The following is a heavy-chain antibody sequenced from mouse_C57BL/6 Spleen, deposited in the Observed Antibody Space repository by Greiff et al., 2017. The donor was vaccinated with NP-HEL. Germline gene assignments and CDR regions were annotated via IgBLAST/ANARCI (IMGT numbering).Heavy chain of an antibody. CDR2: IYPSDSET. Sequence: VKLQQPGAELVRPGSSVKLSCKASGYTFTSYWMDWVKQRPGQGLEWIGNIYPSDSETHYNQKFKDKATLTVDKSSSTAYMQLSSLTSEDSAVYYCATGTDWYFDVWGTGTTVTVSS. V-gene: IGHV1-61*01. J-gene: IGHJ1*03. D-gene: IGHD4-1*01. CDR3: ATGTDWYFDV. CDR1: GYTFTSYW.